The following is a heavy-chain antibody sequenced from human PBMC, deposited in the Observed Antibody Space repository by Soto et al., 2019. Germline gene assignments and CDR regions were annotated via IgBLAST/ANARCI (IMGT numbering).Heavy chain of an antibody. D-gene: IGHD6-13*01. V-gene: IGHV3-23*01. CDR2: IRGSGYTT. CDR3: AKVGDSSWDDYYFDY. J-gene: IGHJ4*02. CDR1: GFSFSIYA. Sequence: GGSLRLSCAASGFSFSIYAMSWVRQAPGKGLEWVSAIRGSGYTTYYADSVKGRFTISRDNSKNTLYLQMNSLRAEDTAVYYCAKVGDSSWDDYYFDYWGQGTLVTVSS.